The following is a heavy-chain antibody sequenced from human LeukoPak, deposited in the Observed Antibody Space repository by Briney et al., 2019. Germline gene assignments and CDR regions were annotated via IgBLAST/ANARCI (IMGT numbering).Heavy chain of an antibody. CDR3: AKPYSYGYLFY. D-gene: IGHD5-18*01. J-gene: IGHJ4*02. V-gene: IGHV3-23*01. CDR2: ISGSGGST. CDR1: GFTFSSYA. Sequence: GGSLRLSCAASGFTFSSYAMSWVRQAPGKGLGWVSAISGSGGSTYYADSVKGRFTISRDNSKNTLYLQMNSLRAEDTAVYYCAKPYSYGYLFYWGQGTLVTVSS.